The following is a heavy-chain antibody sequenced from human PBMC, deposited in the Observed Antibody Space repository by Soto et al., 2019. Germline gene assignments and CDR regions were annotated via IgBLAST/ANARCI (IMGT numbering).Heavy chain of an antibody. CDR1: GGTFSSYA. Sequence: QVQLVQSGAAVKKPGSSVKVSCKASGGTFSSYAISWVRQAPGQGLEWMGGIIPIFGTANYAQKFQGRVTITADESTNTAYMELSSLRSEDTAVYYCARASISMVRGVIKGGAFDICGQGTMVTVSS. D-gene: IGHD3-10*01. V-gene: IGHV1-69*01. CDR3: ARASISMVRGVIKGGAFDI. J-gene: IGHJ3*02. CDR2: IIPIFGTA.